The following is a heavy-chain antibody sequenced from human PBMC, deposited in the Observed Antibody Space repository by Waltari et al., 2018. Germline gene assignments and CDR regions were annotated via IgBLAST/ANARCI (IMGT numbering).Heavy chain of an antibody. CDR3: ARWQEETNSAEYYYYGMDV. Sequence: QVQLVQSGAELKKPGSSVKVSCQASGCTFSRYAISWVRQAPGQGLEWMGGIIPIFGTANYAQKFQGRVTITADESTSTAYMELSSLRSEDTAVYYWARWQEETNSAEYYYYGMDVWGQGTTVTVSS. D-gene: IGHD2-8*01. CDR1: GCTFSRYA. CDR2: IIPIFGTA. V-gene: IGHV1-69*13. J-gene: IGHJ6*02.